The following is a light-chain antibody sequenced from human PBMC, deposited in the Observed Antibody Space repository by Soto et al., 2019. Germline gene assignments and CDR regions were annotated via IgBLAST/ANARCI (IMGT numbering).Light chain of an antibody. CDR3: QKYGSSPPT. Sequence: EIGLTQSPGTLSLSPGERATLSCRASQSVSSSYLAWYQQKPGQAPRLLIYGASSRATGIPDRFSGSGSGTDFTLTISILKPEDFAVYYCQKYGSSPPTFGQGTKMEIK. CDR2: GAS. J-gene: IGKJ1*01. CDR1: QSVSSSY. V-gene: IGKV3-20*01.